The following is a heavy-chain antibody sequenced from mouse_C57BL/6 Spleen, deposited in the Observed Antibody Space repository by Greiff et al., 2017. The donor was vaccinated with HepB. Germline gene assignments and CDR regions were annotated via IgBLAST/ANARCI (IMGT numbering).Heavy chain of an antibody. CDR2: ISSGSSTI. CDR1: GFTFSDYG. CDR3: ARRTTVVDLSMDY. J-gene: IGHJ4*01. D-gene: IGHD1-1*01. Sequence: EVKLVESGGGLVKPGGSLKLSCAASGFTFSDYGMHWVRQAPEKGLEWVAYISSGSSTIYYADTVKGRFTISRDNAKNNLFLQMTSLRSEDTAMYYCARRTTVVDLSMDYWGQGTSVTVSS. V-gene: IGHV5-17*01.